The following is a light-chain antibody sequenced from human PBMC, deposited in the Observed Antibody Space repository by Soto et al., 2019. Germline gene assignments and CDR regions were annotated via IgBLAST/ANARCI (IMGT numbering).Light chain of an antibody. CDR2: GNS. Sequence: QSVLTQPPSVSGAPGQRVTISCTGSSSNIGAGYDVHWYQQLPGTAPKLIIYGNSNRPSGVPDRFSGYKSGTSASLAITGLQAEDEAQYCFQSYDSSLSGFVFGTGTKLTVL. CDR3: QSYDSSLSGFV. J-gene: IGLJ1*01. V-gene: IGLV1-40*01. CDR1: SSNIGAGYD.